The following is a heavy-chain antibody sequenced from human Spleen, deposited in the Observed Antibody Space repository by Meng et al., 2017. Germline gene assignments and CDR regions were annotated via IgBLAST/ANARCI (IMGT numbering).Heavy chain of an antibody. CDR3: ARSGGGSSWYTHFDF. V-gene: IGHV4-61*05. J-gene: IGHJ4*02. D-gene: IGHD6-13*01. Sequence: SETLSLTCTVSGGSISSSSYYWGWIRQPPGKGLEWIGYFSYSATTNYNPSLKSRVTISVDMSKNQYSLKLTSVTAADTAIYFCARSGGGSSWYTHFDFWGQGRLVTVSS. CDR1: GGSISSSSYY. CDR2: FSYSATT.